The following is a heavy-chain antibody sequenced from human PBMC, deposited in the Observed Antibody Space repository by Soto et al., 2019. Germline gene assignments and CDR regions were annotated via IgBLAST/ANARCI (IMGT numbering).Heavy chain of an antibody. V-gene: IGHV3-74*01. Sequence: GGSLRLSCAASGFTFSSYWMHWVRQAPGKGLVWVSRINSDGSSTSYADSVKGRFTISRDNAKNTLYLQMNSLRAEDTAVYYCARDGYDFWKNYYYYGMDVWGQGTTVTVS. J-gene: IGHJ6*02. CDR2: INSDGSST. CDR3: ARDGYDFWKNYYYYGMDV. D-gene: IGHD3-3*01. CDR1: GFTFSSYW.